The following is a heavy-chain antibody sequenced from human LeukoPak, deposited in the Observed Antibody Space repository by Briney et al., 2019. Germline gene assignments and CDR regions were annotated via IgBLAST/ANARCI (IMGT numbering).Heavy chain of an antibody. CDR3: ARELGSYYDSSGYPDY. Sequence: GGSLRLSCAASGFTFSSYSMNWVRQAPGKGLEWVSSISSSSSYIYYADSVKGRFTISRDNAKNSLYLQMNSLRAEDTAVYYCARELGSYYDSSGYPDYWGQGTLVTVSS. J-gene: IGHJ4*02. D-gene: IGHD3-22*01. V-gene: IGHV3-21*01. CDR2: ISSSSSYI. CDR1: GFTFSSYS.